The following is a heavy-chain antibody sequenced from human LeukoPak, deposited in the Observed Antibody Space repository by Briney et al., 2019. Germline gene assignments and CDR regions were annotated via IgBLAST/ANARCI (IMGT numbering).Heavy chain of an antibody. CDR2: IYTSGGT. J-gene: IGHJ4*02. D-gene: IGHD6-13*01. Sequence: SETLSFTCTVSGASISSYYWSWIRQPAGKGLEWIGRIYTSGGTDYNPSLKSRVIMSVDTSKNQFSLKLSSVTAADTAVYYCARDGTAGWGQGTLVTVSS. CDR3: ARDGTAG. CDR1: GASISSYY. V-gene: IGHV4-4*07.